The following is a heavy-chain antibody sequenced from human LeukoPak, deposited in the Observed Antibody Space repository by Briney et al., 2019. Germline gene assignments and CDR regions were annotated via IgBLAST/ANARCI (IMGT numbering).Heavy chain of an antibody. J-gene: IGHJ6*03. D-gene: IGHD1-26*01. CDR2: ITTSSTYT. CDR3: ARDPYNGNYGDSYYYYMDV. V-gene: IGHV3-21*01. CDR1: GFTFSSYE. Sequence: GGSLRLSCAASGFTFSSYEMNWVRQAPGKGLEWVSSITTSSTYTFYADSVKGRFTISRDNAKNSLYLQMNSLRAEDAAIYYCARDPYNGNYGDSYYYYMDVWGKGTTVTISS.